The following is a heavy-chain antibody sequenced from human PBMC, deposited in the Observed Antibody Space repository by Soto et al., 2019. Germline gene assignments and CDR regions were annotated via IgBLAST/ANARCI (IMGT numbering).Heavy chain of an antibody. CDR3: AAFCSVVGCPPGPWN. Sequence: QVVQSGAEVRKPGASVKVSCKASGYSVTTYYIHWFRQAPGQGLEWMAIINPNAGSTNYAQNFQGRVTVTRDMSASTVYMELSSLRSDDTAVYYCAAFCSVVGCPPGPWNWGRGTMVTVSS. J-gene: IGHJ3*01. CDR1: GYSVTTYY. D-gene: IGHD2-15*01. CDR2: INPNAGST. V-gene: IGHV1-46*03.